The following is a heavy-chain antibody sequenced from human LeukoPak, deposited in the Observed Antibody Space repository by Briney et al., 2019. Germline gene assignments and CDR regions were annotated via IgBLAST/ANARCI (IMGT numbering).Heavy chain of an antibody. Sequence: GVSLRLSCAASGFTVSAYAMAWVRQAPGKGVEWVSTIYDDNTYYADSVKGRFAISTDNSKTTLYLQLTSLRVEDTAVYFCAARKVRGVWFSLDYWGQGTLVTVSS. J-gene: IGHJ4*02. D-gene: IGHD3-10*01. CDR3: AARKVRGVWFSLDY. V-gene: IGHV3-23*01. CDR2: IYDDNT. CDR1: GFTVSAYA.